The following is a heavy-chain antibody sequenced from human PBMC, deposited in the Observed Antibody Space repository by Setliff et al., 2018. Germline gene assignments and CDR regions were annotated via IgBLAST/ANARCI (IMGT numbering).Heavy chain of an antibody. CDR2: IYHSGST. D-gene: IGHD6-13*01. CDR1: GYSISSGYY. J-gene: IGHJ4*02. V-gene: IGHV4-38-2*02. CDR3: ARVAVAVDY. Sequence: SETLSLTCTVSGYSISSGYYWGWIRQPPGKGLEWIGSIYHSGSTYYNPSLKSRVTISVDTSKNQFSLKLSSVTAADTAVYYCARVAVAVDYWGQGTLVTVS.